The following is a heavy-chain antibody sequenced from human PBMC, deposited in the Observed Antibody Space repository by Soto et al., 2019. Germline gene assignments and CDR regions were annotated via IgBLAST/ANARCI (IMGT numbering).Heavy chain of an antibody. CDR2: ISAYNGNT. CDR3: ARDRGVAPPVAGNTHYYYYMDV. D-gene: IGHD6-19*01. V-gene: IGHV1-18*01. J-gene: IGHJ6*03. CDR1: GYSFTNYG. Sequence: QDQLVQSGVEVKKPGASVKVSCKASGYSFTNYGITWVRQAPGQGFEWMGWISAYNGNTNYAQKFQGRVTMTTDASTSTDSLELRSLRSDDTAVYYCARDRGVAPPVAGNTHYYYYMDVWGKGTTVTVSS.